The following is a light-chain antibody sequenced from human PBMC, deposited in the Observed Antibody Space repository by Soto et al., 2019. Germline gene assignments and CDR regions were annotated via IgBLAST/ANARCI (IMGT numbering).Light chain of an antibody. CDR3: QQYNNWPQT. J-gene: IGKJ1*01. V-gene: IGKV3-15*01. CDR1: QSVSSN. CDR2: GAS. Sequence: VMAQSPATPSVIPGERATLSCRASQSVSSNLAWYQQKPGQAPRLLIYGASTRATGIPARFSGSGSGTEFTLTISSLQSEDFAVYYCQQYNNWPQTFGQGTKV.